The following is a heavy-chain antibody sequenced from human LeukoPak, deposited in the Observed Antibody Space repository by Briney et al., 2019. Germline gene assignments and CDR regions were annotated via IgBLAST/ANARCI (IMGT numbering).Heavy chain of an antibody. D-gene: IGHD5-12*01. CDR3: AKEMKPWMHFDY. V-gene: IGHV3-30*18. CDR2: ISHDGSNT. CDR1: GXTFSRSA. J-gene: IGHJ4*02. Sequence: PGRSLRLSCAASGXTFSRSAVHWVRQAPGKGLEWVAVISHDGSNTDYTDSVKGRFTISRDNSKNTLYLQMNSLRAEDTAVYYCAKEMKPWMHFDYWGQGTLVTVSS.